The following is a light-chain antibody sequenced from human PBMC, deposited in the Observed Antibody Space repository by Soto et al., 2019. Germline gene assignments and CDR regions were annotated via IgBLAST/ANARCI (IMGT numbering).Light chain of an antibody. Sequence: IQLTQSPSSLSASVGDRVTITCRASQGISSYLAWYQQKPGKAPKLLIYAASTLQSGVPSRFSGSGSGTDFTLTIRSPQAEDFSNYYLSQLKSYPRVGPGTKVEIK. CDR1: QGISSY. CDR3: SQLKSYPR. V-gene: IGKV1-9*01. J-gene: IGKJ1*01. CDR2: AAS.